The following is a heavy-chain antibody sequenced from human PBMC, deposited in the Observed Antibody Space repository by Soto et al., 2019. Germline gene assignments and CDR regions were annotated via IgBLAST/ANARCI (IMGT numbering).Heavy chain of an antibody. V-gene: IGHV3-15*07. J-gene: IGHJ4*02. CDR1: GFSLSNAW. CDR2: IKSKTDGGTT. D-gene: IGHD3-22*01. Sequence: PGGSLRLSCAASGFSLSNAWVNWVRQAPGKGLEWVGRIKSKTDGGTTDYAAPVKGRFTISRDDSKNTLYLQMNSLKTEDTAVYYCTTLYYYDSSGYEARDYWGQGTLVTVSS. CDR3: TTLYYYDSSGYEARDY.